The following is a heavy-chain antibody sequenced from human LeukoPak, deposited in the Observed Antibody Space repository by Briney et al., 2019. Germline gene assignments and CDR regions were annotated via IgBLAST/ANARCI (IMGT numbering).Heavy chain of an antibody. D-gene: IGHD6-19*01. CDR3: ARDVQAGPGY. CDR1: RFTFSTYG. V-gene: IGHV3-74*01. CDR2: INSDGSRT. J-gene: IGHJ4*02. Sequence: GGSLRLSCAASRFTFSTYGMHWVRQAPGKGLVWVSRINSDGSRTTYADSVKGRFTISRDNAKNTLHLQMNSLRAEDTAVYYCARDVQAGPGYWGQGTLVTVSS.